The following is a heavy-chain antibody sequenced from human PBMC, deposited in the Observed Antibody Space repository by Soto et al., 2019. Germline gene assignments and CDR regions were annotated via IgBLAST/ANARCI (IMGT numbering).Heavy chain of an antibody. CDR3: AKDLGYYDFWSGVTNYYYYAMDV. J-gene: IGHJ6*02. CDR2: ISYDGSNK. CDR1: GFTFSSYG. D-gene: IGHD3-3*01. V-gene: IGHV3-30*18. Sequence: GGSLRLSCAASGFTFSSYGMHWVRQAPGKGLEWVAVISYDGSNKYYADSVKGRFTISRDNSKNTLYLQMNSLRAEDTAVYYCAKDLGYYDFWSGVTNYYYYAMDVWGQGTTVTVSS.